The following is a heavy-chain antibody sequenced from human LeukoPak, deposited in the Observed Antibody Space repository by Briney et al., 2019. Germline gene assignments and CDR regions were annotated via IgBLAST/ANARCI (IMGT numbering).Heavy chain of an antibody. D-gene: IGHD1-7*01. J-gene: IGHJ4*02. CDR2: INPNSGGT. Sequence: ASEKVSCKASGYTFTGYYMHWVRQAPGRGLEWMGRINPNSGGTNYAQKLQGRVTMTTDTSTSTAYMELRSLRSDDTTVYYCATASEYNWNFVFWGQGTLVTVSS. CDR1: GYTFTGYY. V-gene: IGHV1-2*06. CDR3: ATASEYNWNFVF.